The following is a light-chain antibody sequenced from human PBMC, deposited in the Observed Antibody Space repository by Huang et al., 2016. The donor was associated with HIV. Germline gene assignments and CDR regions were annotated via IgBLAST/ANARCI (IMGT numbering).Light chain of an antibody. V-gene: IGKV3-15*01. CDR1: QGIGNN. CDR3: QQYNDWPRIT. CDR2: GAS. Sequence: EIVMTQSPATLSVSPGDRATLSCRASQGIGNNLAWYQHKPGHPPRLLIYGASTGATDIPARFSGSGSGTEFTLTISSLQSEDSAIYLCQQYNDWPRITFGPGTKVDLK. J-gene: IGKJ3*01.